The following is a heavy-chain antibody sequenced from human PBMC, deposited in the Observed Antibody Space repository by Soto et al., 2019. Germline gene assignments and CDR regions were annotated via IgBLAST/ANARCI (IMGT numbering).Heavy chain of an antibody. CDR1: GFTFSSSE. J-gene: IGHJ3*01. V-gene: IGHV3-48*03. D-gene: IGHD2-15*01. CDR2: IHPGGQTI. Sequence: VGSLRLSCAASGFTFSSSEMYWVRQAPGKGLEWISYIHPGGQTIFYAESVKGRFTISRDNAKHSVYLQMNSLRAEDTAVYYCARRGSRWGRGTKVTVSS. CDR3: ARRGSR.